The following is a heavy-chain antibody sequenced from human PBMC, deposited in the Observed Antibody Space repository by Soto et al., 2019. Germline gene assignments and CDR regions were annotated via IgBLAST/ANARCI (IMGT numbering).Heavy chain of an antibody. CDR2: FDPEDGET. J-gene: IGHJ3*02. Sequence: ASVKVACTVSGYTLTELSMHWVRQAPGKGLEWMGGFDPEDGETIYAQKFQGRVTMTEDTSTDTAYMELSSLRSEDTAVYYCATGWATRWAFDIWGQGTMVT. D-gene: IGHD2-15*01. CDR1: GYTLTELS. V-gene: IGHV1-24*01. CDR3: ATGWATRWAFDI.